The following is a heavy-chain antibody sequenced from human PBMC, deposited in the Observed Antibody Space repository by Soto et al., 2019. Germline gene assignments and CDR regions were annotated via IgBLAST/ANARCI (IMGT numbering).Heavy chain of an antibody. V-gene: IGHV3-30-3*01. CDR2: ISYDGSNK. J-gene: IGHJ3*02. CDR1: GFTFSSYA. D-gene: IGHD1-26*01. Sequence: GGSLRLSCAASGFTFSSYAMHWVRQAPGKGLEWVAVISYDGSNKYYADSVKGRFTISRDNSKNTLYLQMNSLRAEDTAVYYCARALGYSGSYQQSAFDIWGQGTMVTVSS. CDR3: ARALGYSGSYQQSAFDI.